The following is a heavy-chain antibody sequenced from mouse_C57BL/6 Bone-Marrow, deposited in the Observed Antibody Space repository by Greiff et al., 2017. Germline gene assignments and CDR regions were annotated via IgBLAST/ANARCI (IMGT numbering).Heavy chain of an antibody. CDR3: AREGYGYDYEAY. V-gene: IGHV14-3*01. CDR1: RFNIKNTY. Sequence: VQLQQSVAELVRPRASVPSPYTSTRFNIKNTYMHWVKQRPEQGLEWIGRIDPANGNTKYAPKFQGKATITADTSSNTAYLQLSSLTSEDTAIYYCAREGYGYDYEAYWGQGTLVTVSA. D-gene: IGHD2-4*01. CDR2: IDPANGNT. J-gene: IGHJ3*01.